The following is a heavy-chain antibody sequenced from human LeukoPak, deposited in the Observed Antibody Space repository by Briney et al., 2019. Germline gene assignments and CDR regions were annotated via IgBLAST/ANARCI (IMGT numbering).Heavy chain of an antibody. CDR3: ARQRLYCSGGSCPKWFDP. D-gene: IGHD2-15*01. J-gene: IGHJ5*02. CDR2: IYYSGST. CDR1: GGSISSSSYY. V-gene: IGHV4-39*01. Sequence: SETLSLTCTVSGGSISSSSYYWGWIRQPPGKGLEWIGSIYYSGSTYYNPSLESRVTISVDTSKNQFSLKLSSVTAADTAVYYCARQRLYCSGGSCPKWFDPWGQGTLVTVSS.